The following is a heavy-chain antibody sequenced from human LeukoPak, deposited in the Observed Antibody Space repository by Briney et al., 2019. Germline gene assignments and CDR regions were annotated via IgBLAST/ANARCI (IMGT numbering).Heavy chain of an antibody. V-gene: IGHV4-59*01. Sequence: SETLSLTCTVSSGSISNYYWSWIRQPPGKGLEWIGYIYYSGSTNHNPSLKSRVTISVDTSKNQFSLKLSSVTAADTAVYYCARGGSTAIDYWGQGTLVTVSS. CDR2: IYYSGST. CDR1: SGSISNYY. CDR3: ARGGSTAIDY. D-gene: IGHD3-16*01. J-gene: IGHJ4*02.